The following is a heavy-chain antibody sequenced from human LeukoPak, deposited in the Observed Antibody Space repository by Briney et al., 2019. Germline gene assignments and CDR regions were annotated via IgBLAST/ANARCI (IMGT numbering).Heavy chain of an antibody. J-gene: IGHJ3*02. CDR1: GFTFSSYW. D-gene: IGHD3-22*01. Sequence: PGGSLRLSCAASGFTFSSYWMSWVRQAPGKGLEWVSAISGSGGSTYYADSVKGRFTISRDNSKNTLYLQMNSLRAEDTAVYYCAKDQSITMIVVVYDAFDIWGQGTMVTVSS. CDR3: AKDQSITMIVVVYDAFDI. CDR2: ISGSGGST. V-gene: IGHV3-23*01.